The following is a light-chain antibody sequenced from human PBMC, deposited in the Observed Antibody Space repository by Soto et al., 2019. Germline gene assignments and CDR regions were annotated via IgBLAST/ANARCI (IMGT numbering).Light chain of an antibody. V-gene: IGKV1-5*01. J-gene: IGKJ1*01. CDR1: QNVISW. CDR2: DVS. CDR3: QQYYINPWT. Sequence: DIQLTQSPSTLSASVGDRVTITCRASQNVISWLAWYQQKPGLAPKLLIFDVSSLYFGVPSRFSGSGSGTEFTLTISSLQPDDFATYYCQQYYINPWTFGQGTRVGI.